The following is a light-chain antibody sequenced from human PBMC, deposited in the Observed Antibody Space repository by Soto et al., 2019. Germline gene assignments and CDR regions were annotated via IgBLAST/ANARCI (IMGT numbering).Light chain of an antibody. CDR1: QSISMW. CDR2: DVS. Sequence: DIQMTQFPSTLSASVGDRVTITCRASQSISMWLAWYQQKPGKAPKLLIYDVSSLESGVPSRFSGSGSGTEFSLTISSLQPDDFATYYCQQYNTYSQTFGQGTKVEI. V-gene: IGKV1-5*01. CDR3: QQYNTYSQT. J-gene: IGKJ1*01.